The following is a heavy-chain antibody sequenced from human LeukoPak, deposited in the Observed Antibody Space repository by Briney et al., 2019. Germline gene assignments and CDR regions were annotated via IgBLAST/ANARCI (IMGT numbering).Heavy chain of an antibody. D-gene: IGHD1-26*01. CDR2: IIPIFGTA. J-gene: IGHJ4*02. Sequence: ASVKVSCEASGGTFSSYAISWVRQAPGQGLEWMGGIIPIFGTANYAQKFQGRVTITADESTSTAYMELSSLRSEDTAVYYCARDRPGRGFDYWGQGTLVTVSS. CDR3: ARDRPGRGFDY. V-gene: IGHV1-69*13. CDR1: GGTFSSYA.